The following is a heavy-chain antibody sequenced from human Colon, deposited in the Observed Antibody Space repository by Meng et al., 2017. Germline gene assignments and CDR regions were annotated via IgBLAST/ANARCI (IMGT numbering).Heavy chain of an antibody. D-gene: IGHD4-17*01. Sequence: QVHLHESGPGLVRPSDDLSLACTGPGGSIKSGGYHWSWVRQHPGKGLEYIGFMSDSGTTDYNPSLRSRVSISEIGSSKNQFSLTLRSVTAADTATYFCARDTLYGTDYWGQGVLVTVSS. CDR2: MSDSGTT. CDR1: GGSIKSGGYH. CDR3: ARDTLYGTDY. V-gene: IGHV4-31*03. J-gene: IGHJ4*02.